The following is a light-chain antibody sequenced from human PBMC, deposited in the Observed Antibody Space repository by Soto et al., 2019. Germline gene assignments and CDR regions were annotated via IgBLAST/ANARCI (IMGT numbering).Light chain of an antibody. CDR2: AAS. Sequence: AIRMTQSQSSLSASTGDRVTITCRASQGISSYLAWYQQKPGKAPKLLIYAASTLQSGVPSRFSGSGSGTHFTLTISCLQSEDFATYYCQQYYSYPPGFGQGTRLEIK. CDR3: QQYYSYPPG. CDR1: QGISSY. V-gene: IGKV1-8*01. J-gene: IGKJ5*01.